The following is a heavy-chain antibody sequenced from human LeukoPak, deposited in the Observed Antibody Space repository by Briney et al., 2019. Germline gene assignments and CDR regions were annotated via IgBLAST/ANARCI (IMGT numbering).Heavy chain of an antibody. V-gene: IGHV3-30*18. Sequence: GGSLRLSCAASGFTFSSYGMHWVRQAPGKGLEWVAVISYDGSNKYYADSVKGRFTISRDNSKNTLYLQMNSLRAEDTAVYYCAKGDYGDYYFDYWGQGTLVTVSS. CDR1: GFTFSSYG. CDR2: ISYDGSNK. D-gene: IGHD4-17*01. CDR3: AKGDYGDYYFDY. J-gene: IGHJ4*02.